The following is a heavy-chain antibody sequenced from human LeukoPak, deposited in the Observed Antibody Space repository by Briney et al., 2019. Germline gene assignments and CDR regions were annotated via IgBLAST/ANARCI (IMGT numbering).Heavy chain of an antibody. V-gene: IGHV4-59*01. CDR1: GASITSYY. Sequence: SETLSLTCTVSGASITSYYWSWIRQPPGKGLEWIGYILYSGTTTNYNPSLKSRVTISVDTSKNQFSLKLSSVTAADTAVYYCARVGDWNDLVYWGQGTLVTVSS. CDR2: ILYSGTTT. CDR3: ARVGDWNDLVY. J-gene: IGHJ4*02. D-gene: IGHD1-1*01.